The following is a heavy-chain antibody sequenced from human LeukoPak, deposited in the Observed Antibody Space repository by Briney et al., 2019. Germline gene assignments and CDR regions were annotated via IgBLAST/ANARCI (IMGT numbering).Heavy chain of an antibody. V-gene: IGHV4-4*07. CDR2: IHTSGST. J-gene: IGHJ4*02. Sequence: SETLSLTCTVSGGSISSYYWSWIRQPAGKGLEWIGRIHTSGSTNYNPSLKSRVTMSVDTSKNQFSLKLSSVTAADTAVYYCSREGNYDFWSGYPFTGFDYWGQGTLVTVSS. CDR3: SREGNYDFWSGYPFTGFDY. D-gene: IGHD3-3*01. CDR1: GGSISSYY.